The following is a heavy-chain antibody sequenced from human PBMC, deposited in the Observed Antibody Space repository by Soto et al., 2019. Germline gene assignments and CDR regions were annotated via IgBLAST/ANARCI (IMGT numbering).Heavy chain of an antibody. CDR1: GDNVSSNSAA. CDR2: TYYRSKWNT. D-gene: IGHD3-22*01. Sequence: SQTLSLTCAISGDNVSSNSAAWNWFGQSPSSGLEWLGRTYYRSKWNTDYAVSVNGQITISADTSKNQFSLQLKSVTPEDTGVYLCASDYYESGGYFDCWGQGNLVTVDS. J-gene: IGHJ4*03. V-gene: IGHV6-1*01. CDR3: ASDYYESGGYFDC.